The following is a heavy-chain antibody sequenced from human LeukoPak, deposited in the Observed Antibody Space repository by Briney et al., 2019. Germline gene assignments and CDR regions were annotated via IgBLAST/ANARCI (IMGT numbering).Heavy chain of an antibody. CDR1: GFTFSSYA. Sequence: PGGSLRLSCAASGFTFSSYAMSCVRRAPGKGLEWVSSISGNGGTTYYADSVKGRFTISRDNSKNTLYLQMSSLRAEDTAVYYCVKGHDSSGYYLSYFDYWGQGALVTVSS. J-gene: IGHJ4*02. V-gene: IGHV3-23*01. CDR2: ISGNGGTT. D-gene: IGHD3-22*01. CDR3: VKGHDSSGYYLSYFDY.